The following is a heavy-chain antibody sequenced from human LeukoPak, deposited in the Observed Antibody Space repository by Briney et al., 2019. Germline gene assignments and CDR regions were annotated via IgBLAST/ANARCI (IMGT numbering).Heavy chain of an antibody. CDR2: IYHSGST. J-gene: IGHJ4*02. V-gene: IGHV4-38-2*02. Sequence: EASETLSLTCTVSAYSISSAYYWGWIRQPPGKGLEWIGSIYHSGSTYYNPSLKSRVTISVDTSKNQFSLRLTSVTAANTAVYYCARQLDHYDNIYYFDYWGQGTLVTVSS. CDR3: ARQLDHYDNIYYFDY. CDR1: AYSISSAYY. D-gene: IGHD3-16*01.